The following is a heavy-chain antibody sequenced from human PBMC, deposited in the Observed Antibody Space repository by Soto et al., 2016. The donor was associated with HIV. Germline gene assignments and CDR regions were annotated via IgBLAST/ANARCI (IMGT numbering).Heavy chain of an antibody. Sequence: QVQLVQSGAEVKKPGASVKVSCKASGYTLTGYYMHWVRQAPGQGLEWMGWINPNSGGTNYAQKFQGRVTMTRDTSISTAYMELSRLRSDDTAVYYCATPPGEWLVGGTYFDYWGRGTAGRPSPQ. J-gene: IGHJ4*01. D-gene: IGHD6-19*01. CDR3: ATPPGEWLVGGTYFDY. CDR2: INPNSGGT. CDR1: GYTLTGYY. V-gene: IGHV1-2*02.